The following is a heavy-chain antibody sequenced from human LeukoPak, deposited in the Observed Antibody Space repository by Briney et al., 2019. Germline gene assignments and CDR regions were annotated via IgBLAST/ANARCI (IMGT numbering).Heavy chain of an antibody. Sequence: PSETLSLTCAVYGGSFSGYYWSWIRQPPGKGLEWIGEINHSGSTNYNPSLKSRVTISVDTSKNQFSLKLSSVTAADTAVYYCARGPRYSSYWGQGTLVTVSS. V-gene: IGHV4-34*01. CDR2: INHSGST. CDR1: GGSFSGYY. CDR3: ARGPRYSSY. D-gene: IGHD6-13*01. J-gene: IGHJ4*02.